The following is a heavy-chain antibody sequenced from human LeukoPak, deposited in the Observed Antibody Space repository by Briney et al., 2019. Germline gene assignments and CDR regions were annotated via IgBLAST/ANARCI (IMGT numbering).Heavy chain of an antibody. J-gene: IGHJ4*02. V-gene: IGHV1-58*02. Sequence: ASVKVSCKASGFTFTSSAMQWVRQARGQRLEWIGWIVVGSGNTNYAQKFQERVTITRDMSTSTAYMELSSLRSEDTAVYYCAAGPYYYGSGSYLEGYYFDYWGQGTLVTVSS. CDR1: GFTFTSSA. CDR2: IVVGSGNT. D-gene: IGHD3-10*01. CDR3: AAGPYYYGSGSYLEGYYFDY.